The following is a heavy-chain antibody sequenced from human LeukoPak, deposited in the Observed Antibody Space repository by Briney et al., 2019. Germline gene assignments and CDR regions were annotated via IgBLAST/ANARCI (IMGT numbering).Heavy chain of an antibody. Sequence: GASVKVSCKASGYTFTSYDINWVRQATGQGLEWMGWMNPNSGNTGYAQEFQGRVTMTRNTSISTAYMELSSLRSEDTAVYYCARGPFYYDFWSGYIDYWGQGTLVTVSS. CDR2: MNPNSGNT. CDR1: GYTFTSYD. D-gene: IGHD3-3*01. V-gene: IGHV1-8*01. CDR3: ARGPFYYDFWSGYIDY. J-gene: IGHJ4*02.